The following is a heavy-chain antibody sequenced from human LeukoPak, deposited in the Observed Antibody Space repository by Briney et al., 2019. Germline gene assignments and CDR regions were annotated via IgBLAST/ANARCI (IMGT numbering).Heavy chain of an antibody. D-gene: IGHD6-19*01. V-gene: IGHV1-24*01. Sequence: GASVKVSCKVSGYTLTELSMHGVRQAPGKGLEWMGGFDPEDGETIYAQKFQGRVTMTEDTSTDTAYMELSSLRSEDTAVYYCATESHSSGWYTTAFDIWGQGTVVTVSS. CDR3: ATESHSSGWYTTAFDI. J-gene: IGHJ3*02. CDR1: GYTLTELS. CDR2: FDPEDGET.